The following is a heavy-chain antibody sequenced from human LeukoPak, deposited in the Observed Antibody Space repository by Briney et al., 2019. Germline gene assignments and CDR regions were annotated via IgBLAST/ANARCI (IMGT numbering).Heavy chain of an antibody. CDR3: ARGLRRLAGYGYYYYYMDV. V-gene: IGHV4-39*07. Sequence: PSETLSLTCTVSGGSISSSSYYWGWIRQPPGKGLEWIGSIYYSGSTYYNPSLKSRVTISVDTSKNQFSLELFSVTAADTALYYCARGLRRLAGYGYYYYYMDVWAKGTTVSVSS. CDR1: GGSISSSSYY. D-gene: IGHD5-18*01. CDR2: IYYSGST. J-gene: IGHJ6*03.